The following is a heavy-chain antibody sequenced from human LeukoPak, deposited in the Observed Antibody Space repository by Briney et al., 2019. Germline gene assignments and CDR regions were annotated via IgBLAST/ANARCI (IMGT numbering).Heavy chain of an antibody. J-gene: IGHJ3*02. CDR1: GYTFTSYD. V-gene: IGHV1-46*01. D-gene: IGHD3-22*01. CDR2: INPSGGST. CDR3: ARPVTKYYDSSGPHDAFDI. Sequence: ASVKVSCKASGYTFTSYDINWVRQATGQGLEWMGIINPSGGSTSYAQKFQGRVTMTRDTSTSTVYMELSSLRSEDTAVYYCARPVTKYYDSSGPHDAFDIWGQGTMVTVSS.